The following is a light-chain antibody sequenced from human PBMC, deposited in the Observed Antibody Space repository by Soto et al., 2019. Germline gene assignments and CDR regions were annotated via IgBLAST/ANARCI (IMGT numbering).Light chain of an antibody. V-gene: IGKV3-11*01. J-gene: IGKJ4*01. Sequence: EIVLTQSPSTLSFSTCERSTLSCRASQSVRSYLAWYQQKPGQAPRLLIYDASNRATDIPARFSGSGSGTDFTLTISSLDPEDSAVYYCHQRSKWPLTFGGRTKVDNK. CDR1: QSVRSY. CDR2: DAS. CDR3: HQRSKWPLT.